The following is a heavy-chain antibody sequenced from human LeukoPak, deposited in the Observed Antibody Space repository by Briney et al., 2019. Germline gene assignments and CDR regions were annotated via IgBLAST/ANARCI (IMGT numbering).Heavy chain of an antibody. J-gene: IGHJ4*02. Sequence: GGSLRLSCVVSEFSASNYWTSWVRQAPGKGLEWVANIKQDGSQENYVDSVKGRFTISRDNAKNSVYLQMNGLLVEDTAVYYCVGEWAGGLAAAGTRIEGSYWGQGTQVIVSS. CDR2: IKQDGSQE. CDR1: EFSASNYW. V-gene: IGHV3-7*01. CDR3: VGEWAGGLAAAGTRIEGSY. D-gene: IGHD6-13*01.